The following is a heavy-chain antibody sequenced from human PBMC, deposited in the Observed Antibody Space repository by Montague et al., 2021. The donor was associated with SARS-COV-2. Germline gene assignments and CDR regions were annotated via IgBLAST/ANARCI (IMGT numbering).Heavy chain of an antibody. Sequence: SETLSLTCAVYGGSLSGYYWSWIRQPPGEGLEWIAEISHSGSTSYNPSLKSRVTISADTSKNQFSLKLSSATAADTAVYYCARAPYRLLFVPRYYGMDVWGQGTTVTVSS. CDR1: GGSLSGYY. J-gene: IGHJ6*02. CDR2: ISHSGST. CDR3: ARAPYRLLFVPRYYGMDV. V-gene: IGHV4-34*01. D-gene: IGHD2-2*01.